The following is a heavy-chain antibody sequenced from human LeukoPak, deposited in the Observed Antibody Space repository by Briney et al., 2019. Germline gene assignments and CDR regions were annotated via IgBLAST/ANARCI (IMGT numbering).Heavy chain of an antibody. D-gene: IGHD3-16*01. CDR2: ISYDGNNR. CDR1: RFXFSSYG. CDR3: AKVKGEVIGAFDI. Sequence: PGRSLRLSCAASRFXFSSYGMHWVRQAPGKGLEWVAVISYDGNNRYYADSVKGRFTISRYNSKNTLYLQMNSLRAEDTAVYYCAKVKGEVIGAFDIWGQGTMVTVSS. J-gene: IGHJ3*02. V-gene: IGHV3-30*18.